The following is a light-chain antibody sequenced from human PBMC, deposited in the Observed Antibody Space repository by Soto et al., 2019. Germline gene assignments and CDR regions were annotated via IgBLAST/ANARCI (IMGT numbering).Light chain of an antibody. J-gene: IGKJ2*01. CDR2: GAS. CDR3: QHYDNSPMYT. Sequence: DIVLTQSPVTLSLSPCERSTLSFSASQGVSSSSLAWFQQKPGQAPRLLIYGASNRATGIPDRFSGSGSGTDFTLTVSRLEPEDFAVYYCQHYDNSPMYTFGQGTKVDSK. CDR1: QGVSSSS. V-gene: IGKV3-20*01.